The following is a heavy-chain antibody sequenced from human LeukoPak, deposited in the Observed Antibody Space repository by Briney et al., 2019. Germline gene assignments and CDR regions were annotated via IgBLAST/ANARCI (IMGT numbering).Heavy chain of an antibody. CDR2: ISSSSSYI. D-gene: IGHD3-10*01. J-gene: IGHJ4*02. CDR3: AREMYYYGSGSYPDY. V-gene: IGHV3-21*04. Sequence: PGGSLRLSCAASGFTFSSYSMNWVRQAPGKGLEWVSSISSSSSYIYYADSVKGRFTISRDNAKNSLYLQINSLRAEDTAVYYCAREMYYYGSGSYPDYWGQGTLVTVSS. CDR1: GFTFSSYS.